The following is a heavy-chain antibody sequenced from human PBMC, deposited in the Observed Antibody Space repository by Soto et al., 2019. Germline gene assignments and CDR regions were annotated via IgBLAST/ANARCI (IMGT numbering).Heavy chain of an antibody. Sequence: QAPLVESGGGVVQPGRSLRLSCAASGFAFSSYGMHWVRQAPGTGLEWVAAISYDGSLQHYADSVKGRFTIPRDNSKNMVLLQISSLRAEDTAVYYCVSDRGYGHASVPYSWGQGALVSVSS. D-gene: IGHD5-18*01. CDR3: VSDRGYGHASVPYS. CDR1: GFAFSSYG. J-gene: IGHJ4*02. CDR2: ISYDGSLQ. V-gene: IGHV3-30*03.